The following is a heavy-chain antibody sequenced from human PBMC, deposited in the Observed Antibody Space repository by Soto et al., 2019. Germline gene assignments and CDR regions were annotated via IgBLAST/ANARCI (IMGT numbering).Heavy chain of an antibody. CDR2: IYYRGST. Sequence: SETLSLTCTVSGGSISSSSYYWGWIRQPPGKGLEWIGSIYYRGSTYYNPSLKSRVTISVDTSKNQFSLKLSSVTAADTAVYYCARLWDDFWSGYDYWGQGTLVTVSS. CDR3: ARLWDDFWSGYDY. J-gene: IGHJ4*02. V-gene: IGHV4-39*01. CDR1: GGSISSSSYY. D-gene: IGHD3-3*01.